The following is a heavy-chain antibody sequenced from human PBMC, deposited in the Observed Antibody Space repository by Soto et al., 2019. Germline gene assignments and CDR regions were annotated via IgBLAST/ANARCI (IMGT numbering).Heavy chain of an antibody. V-gene: IGHV3-33*01. CDR3: ARDEGGQSGNFIFDT. J-gene: IGHJ4*02. D-gene: IGHD2-21*01. CDR2: MWYHGRDL. CDR1: GFSFSDYV. Sequence: QVQLVESGGGVVQPGRSLRLSCAASGFSFSDYVMNWVRQAPGKGLDWVAVMWYHGRDLFYADSVKGRFTISRDNSKNTLYLQMNSLRAEDTVVYYCARDEGGQSGNFIFDTWGQGTLVTVSS.